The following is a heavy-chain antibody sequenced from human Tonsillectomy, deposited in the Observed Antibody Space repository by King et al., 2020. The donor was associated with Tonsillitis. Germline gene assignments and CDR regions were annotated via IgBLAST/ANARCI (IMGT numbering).Heavy chain of an antibody. J-gene: IGHJ5*02. V-gene: IGHV4-61*01. Sequence: QLQESGPGLLKTSETLSLTCVVSGDSDSSGSYYWNWIRQPPGKRLEWIGYIYYTGNTNYNPSLNSRATIFRDTSKNQLSLRLYSVTAADTAVYYCARSNGYGGGNWFDPWGQGTLVTVSS. D-gene: IGHD6-25*01. CDR2: IYYTGNT. CDR3: ARSNGYGGGNWFDP. CDR1: GDSDSSGSYY.